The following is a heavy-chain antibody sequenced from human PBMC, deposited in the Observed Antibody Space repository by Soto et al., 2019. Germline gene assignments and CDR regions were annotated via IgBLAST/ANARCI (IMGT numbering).Heavy chain of an antibody. CDR3: ARGEFMITVTQLNWFDP. D-gene: IGHD4-17*01. Sequence: PETLSLTSAVYGGSFSGYYWSWIRQPPGKGLEWIGEINHSGNTNYNPSLKSRATISVDTSKNQSSLTLSSVTAADTAVYYCARGEFMITVTQLNWFDPWGQGTLVTVYS. CDR1: GGSFSGYY. V-gene: IGHV4-34*01. J-gene: IGHJ5*02. CDR2: INHSGNT.